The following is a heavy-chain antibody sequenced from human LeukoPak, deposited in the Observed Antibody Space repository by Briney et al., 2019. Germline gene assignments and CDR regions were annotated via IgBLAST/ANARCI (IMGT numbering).Heavy chain of an antibody. Sequence: GGSLRLSYAASGFTVSSNYMSWVRQAPGKGLEWVSVIYSGGSTYYADSVKGRFTISRDNSKNTLYLQMNSLRAEDTAVYYCASTTPTYYYGMDVWGQGTTVTVSS. CDR2: IYSGGST. J-gene: IGHJ6*02. D-gene: IGHD4-17*01. CDR1: GFTVSSNY. V-gene: IGHV3-53*01. CDR3: ASTTPTYYYGMDV.